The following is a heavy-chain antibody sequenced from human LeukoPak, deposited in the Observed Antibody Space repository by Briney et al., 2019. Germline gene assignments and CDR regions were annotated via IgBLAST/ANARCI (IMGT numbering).Heavy chain of an antibody. V-gene: IGHV4-59*01. CDR2: IYYSGST. Sequence: PSETLPLTCTVSGGSISSYYWSWIRQPPGKGLEWIGYIYYSGSTNYNPSLKSRVTISVDTSKNQFSLKLSSVTAADTAVYYCARRRGGDYGMYYYYYMDVWGKGTTVTVSS. CDR3: ARRRGGDYGMYYYYYMDV. D-gene: IGHD4-17*01. CDR1: GGSISSYY. J-gene: IGHJ6*03.